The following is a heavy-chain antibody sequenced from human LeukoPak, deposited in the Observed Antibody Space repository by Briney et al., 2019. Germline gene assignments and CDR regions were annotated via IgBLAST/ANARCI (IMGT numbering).Heavy chain of an antibody. CDR2: ISGSGGST. V-gene: IGHV3-23*01. J-gene: IGHJ4*02. CDR3: AMGDQVVAAEYISARRDFDY. D-gene: IGHD6-13*01. Sequence: GGSLRLSCAASGFTFSSYAMSWVRQAPGKGLEWVSAISGSGGSTYYADSVKGRFTISRDNSKNTLYLQMNSLRAEDTAVYYCAMGDQVVAAEYISARRDFDYWGQGTLVTVSS. CDR1: GFTFSSYA.